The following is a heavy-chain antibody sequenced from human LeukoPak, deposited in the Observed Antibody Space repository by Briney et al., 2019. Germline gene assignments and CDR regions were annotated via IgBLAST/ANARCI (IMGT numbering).Heavy chain of an antibody. CDR2: IYNSGST. CDR3: ASHLLYGDKPPYCFDY. CDR1: GGTISSYF. Sequence: SETLSLTCTVSGGTISSYFWSWIRQPPGKGLEWIGYIYNSGSTNYKHSLKSRFTISIDNSKNQLFLQMNILSAGDTAVYYCASHLLYGDKPPYCFDYWGQGTLVTVSS. V-gene: IGHV4-4*08. D-gene: IGHD4-23*01. J-gene: IGHJ4*02.